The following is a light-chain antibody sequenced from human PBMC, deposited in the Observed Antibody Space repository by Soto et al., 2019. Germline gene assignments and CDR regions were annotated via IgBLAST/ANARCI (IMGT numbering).Light chain of an antibody. Sequence: QAVVTQPPSVAGAPGQRVTISCTGSSSNIGARYDVHWYQHLPGTAPKLLIFANTNRPSGVPDRFSGSKSGTSASLAITGLQAEDEADYYCQSYDNSLSAYVVFGGGTQLTVL. CDR3: QSYDNSLSAYVV. CDR1: SSNIGARYD. J-gene: IGLJ2*01. CDR2: ANT. V-gene: IGLV1-40*01.